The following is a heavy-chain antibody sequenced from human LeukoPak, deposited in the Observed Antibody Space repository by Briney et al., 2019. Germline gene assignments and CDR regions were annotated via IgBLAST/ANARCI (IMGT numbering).Heavy chain of an antibody. CDR3: ARGDSGSDYDILTGYYNYYYYGMDV. CDR2: IYYSGST. CDR1: GGSISSYY. V-gene: IGHV4-59*01. Sequence: MSSETLSLTCTVSGGSISSYYWSWIRQPPGKGLEWIGYIYYSGSTNYNPSLKSRVTISVDTPKNQFSLKLSSVTAADTAVYYCARGDSGSDYDILTGYYNYYYYGMDVWGKGTTVTVSS. D-gene: IGHD3-9*01. J-gene: IGHJ6*04.